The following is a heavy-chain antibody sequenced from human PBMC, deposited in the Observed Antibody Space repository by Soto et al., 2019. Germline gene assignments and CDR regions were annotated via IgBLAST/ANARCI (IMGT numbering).Heavy chain of an antibody. D-gene: IGHD6-13*01. CDR2: IIPIFGTA. V-gene: IGHV1-69*06. Sequence: SVKVSCKASGGTCSSYAISWVRQAPGQGLEWMGGIIPIFGTANYAQKFQGRVTITADKSTSTAYMELSSLRSEDTAVYYCARKGVAAAGTMSFYYYYYGMDVWGQGTTVTVSS. J-gene: IGHJ6*02. CDR3: ARKGVAAAGTMSFYYYYYGMDV. CDR1: GGTCSSYA.